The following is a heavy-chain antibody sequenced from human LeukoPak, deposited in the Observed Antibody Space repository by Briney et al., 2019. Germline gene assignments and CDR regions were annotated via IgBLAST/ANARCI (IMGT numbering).Heavy chain of an antibody. Sequence: SETLSLTCAVYGGSFSGYYWSWIRQPPGKGLEWIGEINHSGGTNYNPSLKSRVTISVDTSKNQFSLKLSSVTAADTAVYYCAKELRGVVPAAIDYWGQGTLVTVSS. CDR2: INHSGGT. J-gene: IGHJ4*02. D-gene: IGHD2-2*01. CDR3: AKELRGVVPAAIDY. V-gene: IGHV4-34*01. CDR1: GGSFSGYY.